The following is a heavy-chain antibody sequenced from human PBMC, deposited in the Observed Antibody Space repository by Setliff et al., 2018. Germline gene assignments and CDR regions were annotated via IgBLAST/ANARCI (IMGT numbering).Heavy chain of an antibody. D-gene: IGHD3-3*01. CDR3: ASPRRDDLDSPFDAFDI. V-gene: IGHV4-34*01. CDR2: IYHKGRT. Sequence: PSETLSLTCAVYGGSFSTYFWSWIRQPPGKGLEWIATIYHKGRTYYNPSLDSRVTISLDTSKNHFSLRLSSVTAADTAVYYCASPRRDDLDSPFDAFDIWGQGTKVTVSS. J-gene: IGHJ3*02. CDR1: GGSFSTYF.